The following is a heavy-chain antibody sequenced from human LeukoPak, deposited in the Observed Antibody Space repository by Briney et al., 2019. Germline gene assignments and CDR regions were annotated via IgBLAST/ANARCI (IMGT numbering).Heavy chain of an antibody. CDR2: IKPDGSDR. Sequence: GGSLRLSCAASGFTFSNYWMTWVRQSPGKGLEWVAIIKPDGSDRYSVDSEKGRFTVSRDNAKNSLYLQMSSLRAEDTAVYYCARGGHRQREFWGQGTLVTVSS. D-gene: IGHD3-10*01. CDR3: ARGGHRQREF. J-gene: IGHJ4*02. V-gene: IGHV3-7*01. CDR1: GFTFSNYW.